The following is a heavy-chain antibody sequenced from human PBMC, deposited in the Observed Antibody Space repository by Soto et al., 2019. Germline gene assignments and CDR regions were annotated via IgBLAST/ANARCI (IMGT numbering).Heavy chain of an antibody. CDR2: IYYTGTT. Sequence: SETLSLTCTVSGGSISSYYWSWIRQPPGKGLEWIGYIYYTGTTTYNPSIKSRVTISVDSSKNQFSLKLSSVTAADTAVYYCARASGSITMVRGVIWWFDPWGQGTLVTVSS. J-gene: IGHJ5*02. D-gene: IGHD3-10*01. CDR3: ARASGSITMVRGVIWWFDP. CDR1: GGSISSYY. V-gene: IGHV4-59*01.